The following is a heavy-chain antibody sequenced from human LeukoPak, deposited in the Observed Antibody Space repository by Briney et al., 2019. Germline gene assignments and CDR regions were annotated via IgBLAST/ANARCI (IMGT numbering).Heavy chain of an antibody. CDR3: ARETVAAPRYFDY. V-gene: IGHV1-18*01. J-gene: IGHJ4*02. Sequence: ASVKVSCKASGYTFTSYGISWVRQAPGQGLEWMGWISAYNGNTNYAQKFQGRVTMTRDTSTSTVYMELSSLRSEDTAVYYCARETVAAPRYFDYWGQGTLVTVSS. CDR2: ISAYNGNT. D-gene: IGHD2-15*01. CDR1: GYTFTSYG.